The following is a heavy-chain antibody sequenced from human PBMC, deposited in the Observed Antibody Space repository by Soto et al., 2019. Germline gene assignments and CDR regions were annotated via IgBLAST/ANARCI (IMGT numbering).Heavy chain of an antibody. CDR1: VDTVSSNSVA. CDR3: ARSEEDSDYYYYGMDV. V-gene: IGHV6-1*01. D-gene: IGHD2-15*01. J-gene: IGHJ6*02. CDR2: TYYRSRWYS. Sequence: SQTLSLTCVVSVDTVSSNSVAWNWVRQSPSRGLEWLGRTYYRSRWYSDYAVSVRSRIDINADTSKNQVSLQLNSVTPEDTAVYYCARSEEDSDYYYYGMDVWGQGTTVTVSS.